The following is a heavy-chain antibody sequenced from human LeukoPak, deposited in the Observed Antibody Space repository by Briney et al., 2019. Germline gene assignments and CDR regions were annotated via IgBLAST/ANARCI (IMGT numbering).Heavy chain of an antibody. V-gene: IGHV4-59*08. CDR2: IYYSGST. D-gene: IGHD6-19*01. CDR1: GFTFSSYA. CDR3: ARLKQWLDYYYYGMDV. J-gene: IGHJ6*02. Sequence: PGGSLRLSCAASGFTFSSYAMSWVRQPPGKGPEWIGYIYYSGSTNYNPSLKSRVTISVDTSKNQFSLKLSSVTAADTAVYYCARLKQWLDYYYYGMDVWGQGTTVTVSS.